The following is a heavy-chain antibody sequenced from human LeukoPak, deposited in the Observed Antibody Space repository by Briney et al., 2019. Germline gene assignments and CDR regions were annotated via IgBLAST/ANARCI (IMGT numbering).Heavy chain of an antibody. J-gene: IGHJ4*02. CDR1: GFTFSSYW. CDR2: INEAGSER. Sequence: GGSLRLSCVASGFTFSSYWMNWVRQAPGMGLEWVASINEAGSERHYVDSVKGRFTLSRDDAKNSGYLQMDSLRVEDTAVYYCAREGYGSSWYLRYWGQGTLVTVSS. D-gene: IGHD6-13*01. CDR3: AREGYGSSWYLRY. V-gene: IGHV3-7*01.